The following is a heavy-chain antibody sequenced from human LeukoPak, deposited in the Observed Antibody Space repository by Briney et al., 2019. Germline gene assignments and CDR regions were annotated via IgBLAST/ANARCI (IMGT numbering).Heavy chain of an antibody. J-gene: IGHJ5*02. CDR3: ARDRLQLQS. CDR1: GGSISNYY. CDR2: IYYTGNP. Sequence: SETLSLTCTVSGGSISNYYWNWIRQPPGKGLEWIGYIYYTGNPNYNPSLKSRVTISVDTSKNQFSLKLSSVTAADTAVYYCARDRLQLQSWGQGTLVTVSS. D-gene: IGHD1-1*01. V-gene: IGHV4-59*01.